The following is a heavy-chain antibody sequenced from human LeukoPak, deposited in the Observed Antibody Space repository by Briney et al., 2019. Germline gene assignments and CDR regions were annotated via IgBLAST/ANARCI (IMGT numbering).Heavy chain of an antibody. D-gene: IGHD2-2*01. CDR3: ARAVTSSPQTEYYFDY. J-gene: IGHJ4*02. V-gene: IGHV1-8*01. CDR1: GYTFTSYD. Sequence: ASVKVSCKASGYTFTSYDINWVRQATGQGLEWMGWMNPNSGNTGYAQKFQGRVTMTRNTSISTAYMELSSLRSEDTAVYYCARAVTSSPQTEYYFDYWGQGTLVTVSS. CDR2: MNPNSGNT.